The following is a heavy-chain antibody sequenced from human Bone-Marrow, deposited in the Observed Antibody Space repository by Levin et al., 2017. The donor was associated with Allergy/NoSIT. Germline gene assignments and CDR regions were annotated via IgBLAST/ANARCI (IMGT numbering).Heavy chain of an antibody. V-gene: IGHV4-39*07. CDR2: IYYSGNT. J-gene: IGHJ3*02. CDR3: ASRADVYHYDTSSSSFDI. Sequence: SQTLSLTCTVSGGSISRNTYYWGWIRQPPGKGLEWIGNIYYSGNTYYNPSLKSRVTISVDTSKTVFSLKLSSVTAADTAVYYCASRADVYHYDTSSSSFDIWGQGTMVTVSS. CDR1: GGSISRNTYY. D-gene: IGHD3-22*01.